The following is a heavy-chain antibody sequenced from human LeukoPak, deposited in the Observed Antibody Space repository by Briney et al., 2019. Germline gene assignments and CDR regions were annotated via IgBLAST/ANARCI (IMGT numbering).Heavy chain of an antibody. D-gene: IGHD2-21*02. Sequence: SGGSLRLSCAASGFTFSSYAMSWVRQAPGKGLEWVSAISGSGGSTYYADSVKGRFTISRDNAKNSLYLQMNSLRAEDTALYHCARGYCGGDCTDGMDVWGQGTTVTVSS. CDR3: ARGYCGGDCTDGMDV. J-gene: IGHJ6*02. CDR2: ISGSGGST. CDR1: GFTFSSYA. V-gene: IGHV3-23*01.